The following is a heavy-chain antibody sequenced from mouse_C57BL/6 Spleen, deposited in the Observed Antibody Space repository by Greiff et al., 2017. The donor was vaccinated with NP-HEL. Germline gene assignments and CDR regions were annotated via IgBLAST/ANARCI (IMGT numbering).Heavy chain of an antibody. CDR1: GYAFSSYW. J-gene: IGHJ4*01. V-gene: IGHV1-80*01. D-gene: IGHD1-1*01. Sequence: QVHVKQSGAELVKPGASVKISCKASGYAFSSYWMNWVKQRPGKGLEWIGQIYPGDGDTNYNGKFKGKATLTADKSSSTAYMQLSSLTSEDSAVYFCARNEGLRSCMDYWGQGTSVTVSS. CDR2: IYPGDGDT. CDR3: ARNEGLRSCMDY.